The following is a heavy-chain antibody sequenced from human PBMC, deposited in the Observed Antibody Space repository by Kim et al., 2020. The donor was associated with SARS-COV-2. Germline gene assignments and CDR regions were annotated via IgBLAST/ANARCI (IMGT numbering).Heavy chain of an antibody. CDR1: GFTFNRYW. CDR3: ARRYYDSSGVYFFDY. D-gene: IGHD3-22*01. Sequence: GGSLRLSCAASGFTFNRYWMHWVRQGPGKGLVWVSRINSDGTTTNYAHSVKGRFTISRDNAKNTLYLQMNSLRVEDTAVYYCARRYYDSSGVYFFDYWGQGTLVTVSS. CDR2: INSDGTTT. V-gene: IGHV3-74*01. J-gene: IGHJ4*02.